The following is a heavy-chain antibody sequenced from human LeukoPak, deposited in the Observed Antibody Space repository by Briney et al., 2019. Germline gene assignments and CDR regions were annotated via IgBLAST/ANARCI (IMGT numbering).Heavy chain of an antibody. CDR1: GGSFTSGSYY. J-gene: IGHJ4*02. CDR2: IYYSGST. Sequence: PSETLSLTCTVSGGSFTSGSYYWSWIRQPPGKGLEWIGYIYYSGSTNYNPSLKSRVTISVDTSKNQFSLKLSSVTAADTAVYYCARDHVLRYFDWLLRPGYFDYWGQGTLVTVSS. CDR3: ARDHVLRYFDWLLRPGYFDY. V-gene: IGHV4-61*01. D-gene: IGHD3-9*01.